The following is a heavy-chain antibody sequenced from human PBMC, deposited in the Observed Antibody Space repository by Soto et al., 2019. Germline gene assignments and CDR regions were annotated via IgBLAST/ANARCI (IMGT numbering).Heavy chain of an antibody. CDR1: GYTFTSYG. D-gene: IGHD3-16*01. CDR3: ARAVPSYDYIWGRPYYYMDV. CDR2: ISAYNGNT. V-gene: IGHV1-18*01. J-gene: IGHJ6*03. Sequence: ASVKVSCKASGYTFTSYGISWVRQAPGQGLEWMGWISAYNGNTNYAQKLQGRVTMTTDTSTGTAYMELRSLRSDDTAVYYCARAVPSYDYIWGRPYYYMDVWGKGTTVTVSS.